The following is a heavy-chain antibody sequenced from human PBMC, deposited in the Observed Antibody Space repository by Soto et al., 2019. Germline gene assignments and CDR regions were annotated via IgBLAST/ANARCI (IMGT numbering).Heavy chain of an antibody. Sequence: QVQLVQSGPEVKKPGASVKVTCKACGYRFSGYGVSWLRQAPGQGLEWMGWINGYNGNTKHAQKFRDRVTMTSDTSTNTASMELRSLNSDDTAVYFCARSSGGRYDYWGQGTLIRVSS. CDR1: GYRFSGYG. CDR2: INGYNGNT. D-gene: IGHD1-26*01. CDR3: ARSSGGRYDY. J-gene: IGHJ4*02. V-gene: IGHV1-18*01.